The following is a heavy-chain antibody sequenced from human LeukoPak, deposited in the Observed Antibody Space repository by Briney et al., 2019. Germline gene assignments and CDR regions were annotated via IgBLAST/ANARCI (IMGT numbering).Heavy chain of an antibody. D-gene: IGHD2-15*01. J-gene: IGHJ4*02. CDR3: ARKRGGTFNFDY. Sequence: ASVKVSCKASGYTFTTYHMHWVRQAPGQGLEWMGIMKSNGGSTGYAQKFQGRVTMTRDTSTSTAYMELSGLRSEDTAVYYCARKRGGTFNFDYWGQGTLVTVSS. CDR1: GYTFTTYH. V-gene: IGHV1-46*01. CDR2: MKSNGGST.